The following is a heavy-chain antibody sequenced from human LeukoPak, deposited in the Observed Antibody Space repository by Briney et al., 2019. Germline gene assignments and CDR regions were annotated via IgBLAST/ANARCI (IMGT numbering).Heavy chain of an antibody. CDR3: VKDARPSGSGSYYYGDY. J-gene: IGHJ4*02. D-gene: IGHD3-10*01. CDR1: GFTFSSFA. V-gene: IGHV3-64D*06. CDR2: ISSYGDST. Sequence: GRSLRLSCAASGFTFSSFAMHWVRQAPGKGLEYVSAISSYGDSTYYADSVKDRFTISRDNSKNTLSLQMSSLRAEDTAVYYCVKDARPSGSGSYYYGDYWGQGTLVTVSS.